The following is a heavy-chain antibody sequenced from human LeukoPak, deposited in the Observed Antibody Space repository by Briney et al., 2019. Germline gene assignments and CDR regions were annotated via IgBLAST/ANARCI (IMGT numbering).Heavy chain of an antibody. CDR2: INSDGGGA. CDR3: ARDVPHNWFDT. CDR1: GISFGNNW. J-gene: IGHJ5*02. V-gene: IGHV3-74*01. Sequence: GGSLRLSCAVSGISFGNNWMHWVRHSPGQGLVCISRINSDGGGAIYADSVKGRFTVSRDNAKNTLYLQMNSLRAEDTAVYYCARDVPHNWFDTWGQGTLVTVSS.